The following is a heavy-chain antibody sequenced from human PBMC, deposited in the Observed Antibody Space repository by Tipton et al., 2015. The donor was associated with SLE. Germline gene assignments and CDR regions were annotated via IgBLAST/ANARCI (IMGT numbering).Heavy chain of an antibody. J-gene: IGHJ4*02. CDR1: GLTFSRYA. Sequence: GSLRLSCAVSGLTFSRYAMHWVRQAPGKGLEWVSSISTSSHYTYYADSMKGRFTISRDNAKNSLFLQMNSLRAEDTAVYYCARELEGFDYWGQGTLVAVSS. CDR2: ISTSSHYT. CDR3: ARELEGFDY. D-gene: IGHD1-1*01. V-gene: IGHV3-21*03.